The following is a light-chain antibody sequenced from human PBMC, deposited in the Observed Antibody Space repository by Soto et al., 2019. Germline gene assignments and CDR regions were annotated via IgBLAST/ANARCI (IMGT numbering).Light chain of an antibody. J-gene: IGKJ1*01. CDR3: QQYDVHPKT. CDR2: DAS. Sequence: DFQMAQSPSTLAASVGHRHTITFRASENIKNWLAWYQQTPGKAPKVLISDASRLETGVPSRFSGSGYGTDFTLTITSLQTDDFGTYHCQQYDVHPKTFGQGTKVDIK. CDR1: ENIKNW. V-gene: IGKV1-5*01.